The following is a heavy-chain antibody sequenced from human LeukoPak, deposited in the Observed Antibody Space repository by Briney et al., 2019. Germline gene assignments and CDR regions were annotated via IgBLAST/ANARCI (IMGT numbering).Heavy chain of an antibody. D-gene: IGHD6-13*01. CDR2: IYYSGST. Sequence: SETLSLTCTVSGGSIGSYSWSWIRQPPGKGLEWIGSIYYSGSTYYNPSLKSRVSISVDTSKNQFSLKLSSVTAADTAVYYCARLDGTDSSSWYFGVRGMDVWGRGTTVTVSS. CDR3: ARLDGTDSSSWYFGVRGMDV. J-gene: IGHJ6*03. CDR1: GGSIGSYS. V-gene: IGHV4-39*01.